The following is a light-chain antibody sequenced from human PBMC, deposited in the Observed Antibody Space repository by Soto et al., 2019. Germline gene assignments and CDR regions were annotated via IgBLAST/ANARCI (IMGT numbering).Light chain of an antibody. CDR1: QDISRW. J-gene: IGKJ1*01. Sequence: DIQMTQSPSSVSASVGDRVTITCRASQDISRWLAWYQQKPGKAPKLLIYAASSLQSGVPSRFSGSGSGTDFTLTISSLQPKDFATCYCQQANSFPWTFGQGTKVEIK. CDR2: AAS. CDR3: QQANSFPWT. V-gene: IGKV1-12*02.